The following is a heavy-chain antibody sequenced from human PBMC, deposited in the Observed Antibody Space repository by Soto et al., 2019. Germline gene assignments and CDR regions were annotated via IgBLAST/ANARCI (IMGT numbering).Heavy chain of an antibody. CDR3: ARRHLAVAVSPWFDP. Sequence: QVTLKESGPVLVKPTETLTLRCTVSGLSITDSEMGVSWIRQPPGQPLEWLAHIDSSGEKSYRTFLKSRLAISKDTSKSQIVLTMKNMDPAATATYYCARRHLAVAVSPWFDPWGQGIPVTVSS. V-gene: IGHV2-26*01. CDR1: GLSITDSEMG. D-gene: IGHD6-19*01. J-gene: IGHJ5*02. CDR2: IDSSGEK.